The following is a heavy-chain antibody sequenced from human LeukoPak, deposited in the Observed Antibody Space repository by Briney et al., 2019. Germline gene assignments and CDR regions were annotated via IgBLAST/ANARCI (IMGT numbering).Heavy chain of an antibody. CDR1: GYTFTSYG. J-gene: IGHJ5*02. Sequence: EASVKVSCKASGYTFTSYGVSWVRQAPGQGLEWMGWISSYNGNTNYAQKLQGRVTVTSDTSTSTAYMELRSLRSDDTAVYYCARVAGWHWFDPWGQGTLVTVSS. D-gene: IGHD6-19*01. V-gene: IGHV1-18*01. CDR3: ARVAGWHWFDP. CDR2: ISSYNGNT.